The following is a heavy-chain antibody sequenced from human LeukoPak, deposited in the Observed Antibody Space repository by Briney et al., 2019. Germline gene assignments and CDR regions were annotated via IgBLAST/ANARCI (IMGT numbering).Heavy chain of an antibody. D-gene: IGHD3-22*01. Sequence: SETLSLTCAVYGGSFSGYYWSWIRQPPAKRLEWIGEINHSGSTNYNPSLKSRVTISVDTSKNQFSLKLSSVTAADTAVYYCARGRPGYNYYDSSGYTYWFDPWGQGTLVTVSS. J-gene: IGHJ5*02. V-gene: IGHV4-34*01. CDR3: ARGRPGYNYYDSSGYTYWFDP. CDR1: GGSFSGYY. CDR2: INHSGST.